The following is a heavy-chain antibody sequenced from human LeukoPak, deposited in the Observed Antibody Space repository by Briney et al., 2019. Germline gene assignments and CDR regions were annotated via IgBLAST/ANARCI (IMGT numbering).Heavy chain of an antibody. J-gene: IGHJ4*02. CDR3: ARNSGYGLGTSYYFDY. CDR1: GYSISSGYY. D-gene: IGHD5-12*01. Sequence: PSETLSLTCTVSGYSISSGYYWGWSRQPPGKGLEWIGSIYHSGSTYYNPSLKSRVTISVDTSKNQFSLNLSSVTAADTAVYYCARNSGYGLGTSYYFDYWGQGTLVTVSS. V-gene: IGHV4-38-2*02. CDR2: IYHSGST.